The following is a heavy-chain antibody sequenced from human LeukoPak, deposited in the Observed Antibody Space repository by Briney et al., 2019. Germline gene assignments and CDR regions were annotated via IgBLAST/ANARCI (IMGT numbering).Heavy chain of an antibody. V-gene: IGHV1-18*04. J-gene: IGHJ4*02. Sequence: ASVKVSCKASGYTFISYGISWVRQAPGQGLEWMGWISTYNGNTKYAQKLQGRVTLTTDTSTRTVYMELRSLRSDDTAVYYCGAGRGSSSQDYYVDYWGQGTLVTVSS. CDR1: GYTFISYG. CDR2: ISTYNGNT. D-gene: IGHD2-2*01. CDR3: GAGRGSSSQDYYVDY.